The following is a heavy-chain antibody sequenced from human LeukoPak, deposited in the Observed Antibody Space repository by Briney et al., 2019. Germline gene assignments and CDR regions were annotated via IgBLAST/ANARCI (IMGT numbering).Heavy chain of an antibody. Sequence: GGSLRLSFAASGFAFSSYGMHWVRQAPGKGLEWVAFIRYDGSNKYYADSVKGRFTISRDNSKNTLYLQMNSLRAEDTAVYYCAKGLGKDRFGVVPFYYYYMDVWGKGTTVTVSS. CDR2: IRYDGSNK. D-gene: IGHD3-3*01. CDR3: AKGLGKDRFGVVPFYYYYMDV. CDR1: GFAFSSYG. V-gene: IGHV3-30*02. J-gene: IGHJ6*03.